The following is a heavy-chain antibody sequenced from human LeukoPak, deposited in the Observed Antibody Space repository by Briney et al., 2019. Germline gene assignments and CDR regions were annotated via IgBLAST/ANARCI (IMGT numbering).Heavy chain of an antibody. J-gene: IGHJ5*02. CDR3: ARVSGTDSSGYVDWFDP. V-gene: IGHV3-23*01. CDR2: ISGSGGST. CDR1: GFTFSSYA. D-gene: IGHD3-22*01. Sequence: PGGSLRLSCAASGFTFSSYAMSWVRQAPGKGLEWVSAISGSGGSTYYADSVKGRFTISRDNAKNTLYLQMNSLRADDTAVYYCARVSGTDSSGYVDWFDPWGQGTLVTVSS.